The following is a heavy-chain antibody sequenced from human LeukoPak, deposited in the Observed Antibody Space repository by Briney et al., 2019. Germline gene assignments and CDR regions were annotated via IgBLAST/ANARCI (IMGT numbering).Heavy chain of an antibody. CDR1: GFTFNNYA. CDR3: ARDYADYVGYFFFDY. J-gene: IGHJ4*02. Sequence: GGSLRLSRAASGFTFNNYAMNWVRQAPGKGLEWVSSISGGGETTYYADSAKGRFTISRDNSQNTLYLQMNSLRAEDTAVYYCARDYADYVGYFFFDYWGQGALVTVSS. CDR2: ISGGGETT. V-gene: IGHV3-23*01. D-gene: IGHD4-17*01.